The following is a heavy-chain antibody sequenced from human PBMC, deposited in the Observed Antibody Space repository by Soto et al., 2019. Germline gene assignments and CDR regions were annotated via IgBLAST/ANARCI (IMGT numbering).Heavy chain of an antibody. CDR1: GGSISSGGYY. V-gene: IGHV4-31*11. CDR3: VLRYDYRFY. CDR2: IYYSAST. Sequence: QVQLQESGPGLVKTSQTLSLTCAVSGGSISSGGYYWNWIRQLPAKGLEWIGHIYYSASTYYNPSLRSRVTISVDTSKNQFSLKLSSVTAADTAVYYCVLRYDYRFYWGQGTLVTVSS. J-gene: IGHJ4*02. D-gene: IGHD3-16*01.